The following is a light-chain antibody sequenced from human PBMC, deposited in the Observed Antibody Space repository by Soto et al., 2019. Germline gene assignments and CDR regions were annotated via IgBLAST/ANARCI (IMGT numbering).Light chain of an antibody. J-gene: IGKJ5*01. CDR3: QQHGSSTLL. CDR1: QSVSSSY. CDR2: GAS. V-gene: IGKV3-20*01. Sequence: EIMLTQSPASLSLSPGERATLSCRASQSVSSSYLAWCQQQNRQAPRMLIFGASSRAHGMLATWSGSGGGTAFIIPISSMEHADFAVSYCQQHGSSTLLFGQGTRLEIK.